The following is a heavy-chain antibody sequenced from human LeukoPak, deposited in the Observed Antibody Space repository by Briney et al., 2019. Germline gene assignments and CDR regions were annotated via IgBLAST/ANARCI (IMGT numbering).Heavy chain of an antibody. CDR1: GFTFSSYW. Sequence: PGGSLRLSCAASGFTFSSYWMSWVRQAPGKGLEWVANIKQDGSEKYYVDSVKGRFTISRDNAKNSLYLQMNSLRAEDTAVYYCASAARGYSYGSLDYWGQGTLVTVSS. D-gene: IGHD5-18*01. J-gene: IGHJ4*02. V-gene: IGHV3-7*01. CDR2: IKQDGSEK. CDR3: ASAARGYSYGSLDY.